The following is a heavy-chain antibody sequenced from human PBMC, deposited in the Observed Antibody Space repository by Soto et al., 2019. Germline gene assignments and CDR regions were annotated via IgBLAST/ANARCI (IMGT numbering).Heavy chain of an antibody. J-gene: IGHJ4*02. CDR2: ISYDGSNK. CDR1: GFTFSSYA. V-gene: IGHV3-30-3*01. CDR3: ARDNGGPDY. Sequence: QVQLVESGGGVVQPGRSLRLSCAASGFTFSSYAMHWVRQAPGKGLEWVAVISYDGSNKYYADSVKGRFTISRDNSKNTLYLQMNSLRAEDTAVYYCARDNGGPDYWGQGTLVTVSS.